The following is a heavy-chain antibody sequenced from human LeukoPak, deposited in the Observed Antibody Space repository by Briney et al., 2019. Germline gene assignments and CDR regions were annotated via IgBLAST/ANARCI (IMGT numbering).Heavy chain of an antibody. CDR1: GFTFSSYE. CDR2: IGSSGSTI. D-gene: IGHD5/OR15-5a*01. Sequence: PGGSLRLSCAASGFTFSSYEMNWVRQAPGKGLEWVSYIGSSGSTIYYADSVKGRFTISRDNAKNSLYLQMNSPRAEDTAVYYCARVSDLSDAFDIWGQGTMVTVSS. V-gene: IGHV3-48*03. J-gene: IGHJ3*02. CDR3: ARVSDLSDAFDI.